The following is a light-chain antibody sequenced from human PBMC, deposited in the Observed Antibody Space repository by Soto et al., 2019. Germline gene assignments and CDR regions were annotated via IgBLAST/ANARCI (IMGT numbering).Light chain of an antibody. CDR2: GAS. Sequence: EIVLTQSPGTLSLSPGERATLSCRASQSVSGTYLAWYQQKPGQAPKLLIYGASSRATGIPDKFTGSRYGTDCTLTISRLETEDFEVYYCQQYGSSPFTFGPGTKVHIK. CDR3: QQYGSSPFT. J-gene: IGKJ3*01. V-gene: IGKV3-20*01. CDR1: QSVSGTY.